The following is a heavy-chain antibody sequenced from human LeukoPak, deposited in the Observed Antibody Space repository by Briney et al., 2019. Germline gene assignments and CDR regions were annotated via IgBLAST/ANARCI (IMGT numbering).Heavy chain of an antibody. J-gene: IGHJ6*02. CDR1: GGTFSSYA. CDR3: ARDRVVVLSLYYYYGMDV. CDR2: IIPIFGTA. D-gene: IGHD3-22*01. V-gene: IGHV1-69*13. Sequence: ASVKVSCKASGGTFSSYAISWVRQAPGQGLEWMGGIIPIFGTANYAQKFQGRVTITADGSTSTAYMELSSLRSEDTAVYYCARDRVVVLSLYYYYGMDVWGQGTTVTVSS.